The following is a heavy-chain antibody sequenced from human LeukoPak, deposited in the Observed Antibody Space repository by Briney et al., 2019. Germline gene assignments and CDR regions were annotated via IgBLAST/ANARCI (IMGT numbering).Heavy chain of an antibody. CDR2: IYTSGST. Sequence: PSETLSLTCTVSGGSISSGSYYWSWIRQPAGKGLEWIGRIYTSGSTNYNPSLKSRVTISVDTSKNQFSLKLSSVTAADTAVYYCARAQTTDPNWFDPWGQGTLVTVSS. D-gene: IGHD1-14*01. CDR3: ARAQTTDPNWFDP. V-gene: IGHV4-61*02. CDR1: GGSISSGSYY. J-gene: IGHJ5*02.